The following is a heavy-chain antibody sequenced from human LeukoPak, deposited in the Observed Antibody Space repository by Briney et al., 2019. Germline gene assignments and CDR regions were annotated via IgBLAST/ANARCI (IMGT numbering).Heavy chain of an antibody. D-gene: IGHD3-16*02. V-gene: IGHV4-38-2*01. CDR1: GYSISSGYY. CDR3: ARTRIMITFGGVIVPYCFDY. Sequence: SETLSLTCAVSGYSISSGYYWGWIRQPPGKGLEWIGEINHSGSTNYNPSLKSRVTISVDTSKNQFSLKLSSVTAADTAVYYCARTRIMITFGGVIVPYCFDYWGQGTLVTVSS. J-gene: IGHJ4*02. CDR2: INHSGST.